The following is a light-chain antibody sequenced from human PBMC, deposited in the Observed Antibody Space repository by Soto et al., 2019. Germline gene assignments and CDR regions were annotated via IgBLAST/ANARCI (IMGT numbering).Light chain of an antibody. CDR1: QSVSTW. J-gene: IGKJ1*01. Sequence: DIQMTQSPSTLSASVGDRVTITCRASQSVSTWLAWYQQKPGKAPKLLIYKASNLESGVPSRFTGSGSGTESTLTISSLQPDDFATYYCQHYNSYSEAFGQGTKVDI. CDR3: QHYNSYSEA. V-gene: IGKV1-5*03. CDR2: KAS.